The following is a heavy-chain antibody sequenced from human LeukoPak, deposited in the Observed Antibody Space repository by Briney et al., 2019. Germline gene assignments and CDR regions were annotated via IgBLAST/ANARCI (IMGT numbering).Heavy chain of an antibody. J-gene: IGHJ5*02. CDR3: AKNGEKYHLS. D-gene: IGHD2-2*01. CDR1: GGSISSSRYY. Sequence: SETLSLTCTVSGGSISSSRYYWGWIRQPPGKGLEWIGEISHGGRTSYNPSLKSRITISIDASTRQFSMQLSSVTAADTAVYYCAKNGEKYHLSWGQGTLVAVSS. V-gene: IGHV4-39*07. CDR2: ISHGGRT.